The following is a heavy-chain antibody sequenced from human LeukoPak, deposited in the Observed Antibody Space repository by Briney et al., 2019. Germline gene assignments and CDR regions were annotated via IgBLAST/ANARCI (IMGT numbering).Heavy chain of an antibody. D-gene: IGHD4-23*01. CDR1: GYTFTSYY. V-gene: IGHV1-46*03. J-gene: IGHJ4*02. CDR3: ATDPEDYGGLSFDY. CDR2: INPSGGST. Sequence: SVKVSCKASGYTFTSYYMHWVPQAPGQGLEWIGIINPSGGSTTYARKFQGRVTMTRDTFTSTVYMELSSLRSEDTAVYYCATDPEDYGGLSFDYWGQGTLVTVSS.